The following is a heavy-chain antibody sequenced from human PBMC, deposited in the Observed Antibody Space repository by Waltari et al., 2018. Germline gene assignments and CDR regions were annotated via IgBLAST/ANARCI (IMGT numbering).Heavy chain of an antibody. CDR1: GFLFTNDD. V-gene: IGHV3-23*01. J-gene: IGHJ5*01. Sequence: EVQLLESGGGLVQPGGSLRLSCVGSGFLFTNDDMSWVRQAPGKGLEWISYIRADGGATKYLDSVEGRFTISRDNSKNTLYLQVNSLRADDTAVYYCAREGGRGSSSSDWFDSWGQGTLVTVSS. D-gene: IGHD6-6*01. CDR3: AREGGRGSSSSDWFDS. CDR2: IRADGGAT.